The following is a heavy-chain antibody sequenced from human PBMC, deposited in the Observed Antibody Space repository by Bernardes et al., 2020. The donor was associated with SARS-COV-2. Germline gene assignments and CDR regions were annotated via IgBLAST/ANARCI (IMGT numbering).Heavy chain of an antibody. Sequence: TLSLTCTVSGDSISSSSYYWAWIRQPPGKGLEWIGSMYDSGNNYYNPSLKSRVTMSVGTSRNQFSLKMSSVTAADTAVYYCARLECGGDCYSFDYWGQGTLVTVSS. D-gene: IGHD2-21*02. J-gene: IGHJ4*02. CDR3: ARLECGGDCYSFDY. CDR1: GDSISSSSYY. V-gene: IGHV4-39*01. CDR2: MYDSGNN.